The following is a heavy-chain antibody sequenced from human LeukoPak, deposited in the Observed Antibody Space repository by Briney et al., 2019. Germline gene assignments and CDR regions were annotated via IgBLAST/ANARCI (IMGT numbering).Heavy chain of an antibody. CDR3: AQWLLPFNWFDP. D-gene: IGHD6-19*01. CDR2: INHSGST. J-gene: IGHJ5*02. Sequence: SETLSLTCAVYGGSFSGYYWSWIRQPPGKGLEWIGEINHSGSTNYNPSLKSRVTISVDTSKNQFSLKLSSVTAADTAVYYCAQWLLPFNWFDPWGQGTLVTVSS. CDR1: GGSFSGYY. V-gene: IGHV4-34*01.